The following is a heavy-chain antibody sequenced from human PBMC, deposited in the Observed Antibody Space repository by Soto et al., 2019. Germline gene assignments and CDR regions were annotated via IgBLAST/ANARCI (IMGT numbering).Heavy chain of an antibody. CDR2: ISSSSSYI. D-gene: IGHD6-13*01. V-gene: IGHV3-21*01. Sequence: EVQLVESGGGLVKPGGSLRLSCAASGFTFSSYSMNWVRQAPGKGLEWVSSISSSSSYIYYADSVKGRFTISRDNAKNSLYLQMNSRRAEDTAVYYCARESSSWYGDFDYWGQGTLVTVSS. J-gene: IGHJ4*02. CDR3: ARESSSWYGDFDY. CDR1: GFTFSSYS.